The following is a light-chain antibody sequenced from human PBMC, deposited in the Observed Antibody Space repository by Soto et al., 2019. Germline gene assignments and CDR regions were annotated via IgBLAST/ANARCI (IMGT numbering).Light chain of an antibody. CDR2: DAS. CDR1: QDISNY. V-gene: IGKV1-39*01. CDR3: QQSYTTPPRT. Sequence: DIQMTQSPSSLSASVGDRVTIPCQASQDISNYLNWYQLKAGKAPKLLIYDASNLETGVPSSFSGSGSGTDFTLTISSLQPEDFATYYCQQSYTTPPRTFGQGTKVDIK. J-gene: IGKJ1*01.